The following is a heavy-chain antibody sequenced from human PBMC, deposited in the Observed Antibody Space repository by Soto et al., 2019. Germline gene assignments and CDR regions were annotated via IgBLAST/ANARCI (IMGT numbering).Heavy chain of an antibody. CDR2: IYYSGSA. V-gene: IGHV4-28*03. CDR1: GYSISSSNW. Sequence: QVQLQESGPGLVKPSDTLSLICAVSGYSISSSNWWGWIRQPPGKGLEWIGNIYYSGSAYYNPSLKRRVTMSVDTSKNQFSLTLTSVTAVDTAVYYCARGDYAKAFDIWGQGTTVTVSS. J-gene: IGHJ3*02. D-gene: IGHD2-2*01. CDR3: ARGDYAKAFDI.